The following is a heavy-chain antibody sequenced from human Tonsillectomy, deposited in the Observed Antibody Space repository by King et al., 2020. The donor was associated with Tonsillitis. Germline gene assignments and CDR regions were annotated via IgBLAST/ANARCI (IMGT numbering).Heavy chain of an antibody. CDR2: IIPILGIA. J-gene: IGHJ4*02. CDR3: ARGREKDSRFDY. D-gene: IGHD3-22*01. V-gene: IGHV1-69*04. CDR1: GGTFSRYF. Sequence: QLVQSGAEVKKPGSSVKVSCKASGGTFSRYFISWVRQAPGQGLEWMGRIIPILGIANYAQKFQGRVTITADTSTTTAYMDLSSLRSEDTAVYYCARGREKDSRFDYWGQGTLVTVSS.